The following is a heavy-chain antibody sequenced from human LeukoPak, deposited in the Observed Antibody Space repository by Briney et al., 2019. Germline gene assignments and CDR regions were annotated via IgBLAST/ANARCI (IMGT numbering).Heavy chain of an antibody. Sequence: GGSLRLSCAASGFIFSDYGMHWVRQAPGKGLEWVAVISYIGSTQYYADSVKGRFTISRDNSKNTLYLQMNSLRAEDTAVYYCARGGETYYYDSSGYYNDYWGQGTLVTVSS. CDR2: ISYIGSTQ. V-gene: IGHV3-30*03. CDR1: GFIFSDYG. J-gene: IGHJ4*02. D-gene: IGHD3-22*01. CDR3: ARGGETYYYDSSGYYNDY.